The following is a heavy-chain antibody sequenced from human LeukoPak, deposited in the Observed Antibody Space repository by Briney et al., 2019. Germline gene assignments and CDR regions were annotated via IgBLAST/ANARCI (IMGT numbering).Heavy chain of an antibody. J-gene: IGHJ4*02. V-gene: IGHV3-30-3*01. CDR2: ISYDGSNK. Sequence: GGSLRLSCAASGFTFSSYAMHWVRQAPGKGLEWVAVISYDGSNKYYADSVKGRFTISRDNSKNTLYLQMNSLRAEDTAVYYCARGLNGDYYFDYWGQGTLVTVSS. CDR3: ARGLNGDYYFDY. D-gene: IGHD3-16*01. CDR1: GFTFSSYA.